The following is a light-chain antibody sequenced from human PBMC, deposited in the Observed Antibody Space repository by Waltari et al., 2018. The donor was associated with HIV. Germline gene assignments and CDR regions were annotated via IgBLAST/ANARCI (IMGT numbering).Light chain of an antibody. V-gene: IGLV2-23*02. CDR1: SSDVGSFNL. CDR2: EVS. Sequence: QSALPQPASVSGSPGQSITISCTGSSSDVGSFNLVSWYQQHPGKAPKLMIYEVSKRPSGVSNRFSGSKSGNTASLTISGLQTEDEAEYYCCSYAGSSTFLYVFGTGTKVTVL. J-gene: IGLJ1*01. CDR3: CSYAGSSTFLYV.